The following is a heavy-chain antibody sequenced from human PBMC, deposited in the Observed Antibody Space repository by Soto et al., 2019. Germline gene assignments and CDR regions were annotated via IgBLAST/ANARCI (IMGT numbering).Heavy chain of an antibody. Sequence: SATLSLTCTVSGGSIGGDYWSWIRQPPGKGLEWIGYIYYNGRTTYNPSLDSRVTISLDTSKAQFSLKLSSVTAADTAVYYCARNGRDGYNYVGYWGQGTLVTVSS. CDR3: ARNGRDGYNYVGY. CDR1: GGSIGGDY. J-gene: IGHJ4*02. CDR2: IYYNGRT. D-gene: IGHD5-12*01. V-gene: IGHV4-59*08.